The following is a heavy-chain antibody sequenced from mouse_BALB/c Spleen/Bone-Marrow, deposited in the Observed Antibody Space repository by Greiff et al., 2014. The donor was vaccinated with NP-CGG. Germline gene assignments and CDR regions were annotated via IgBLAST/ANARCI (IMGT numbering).Heavy chain of an antibody. CDR2: IDPYYGDT. V-gene: IGHV1-39*01. Sequence: VQLQQSGPELEKPGASVKISCKASGYSFSGYNLNRVKQNSGQSLEWIGNIDPYYGDTTYNQKFKGKATLTVDRSSSTAYMQLKSLTSEGSAVYYCARKAYYTNWWYFDVWGAGTTVTVSS. CDR1: GYSFSGYN. CDR3: ARKAYYTNWWYFDV. J-gene: IGHJ1*01. D-gene: IGHD2-5*01.